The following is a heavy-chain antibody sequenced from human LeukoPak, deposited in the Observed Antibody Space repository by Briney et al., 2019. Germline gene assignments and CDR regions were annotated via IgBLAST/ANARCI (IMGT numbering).Heavy chain of an antibody. CDR3: ARGLTMVRGVIFGY. Sequence: ASVKVSCTASGYTFTSYDINWVRQATGQGLEWMGWMNPNSGNTGYAQKFQGRVTMTRNTSISTAYMELSSLRSEDTAVYYCARGLTMVRGVIFGYWGQGALVTVSS. CDR2: MNPNSGNT. CDR1: GYTFTSYD. D-gene: IGHD3-10*01. V-gene: IGHV1-8*01. J-gene: IGHJ4*02.